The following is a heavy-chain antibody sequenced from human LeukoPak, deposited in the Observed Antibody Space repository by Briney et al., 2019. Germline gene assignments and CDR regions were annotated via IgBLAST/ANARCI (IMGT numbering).Heavy chain of an antibody. J-gene: IGHJ4*02. Sequence: GGSLRLSCAASGFTFSSYGMHWVRQAPGKGLEWVEVISYDGSNKYYADSVKGLFTISRDNSKNTLYLQMNSLRAEDTAVYYCARGAGYCSGGSCYGNGYFDYWGQGTLVTVSS. CDR3: ARGAGYCSGGSCYGNGYFDY. V-gene: IGHV3-30*03. CDR1: GFTFSSYG. CDR2: ISYDGSNK. D-gene: IGHD2-15*01.